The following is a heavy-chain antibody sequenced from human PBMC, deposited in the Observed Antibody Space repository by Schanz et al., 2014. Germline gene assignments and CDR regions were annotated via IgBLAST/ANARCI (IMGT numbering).Heavy chain of an antibody. CDR1: GFTFSSYS. V-gene: IGHV3-48*01. CDR2: ISSNSSTI. D-gene: IGHD1-26*01. Sequence: DVQLVESGGGLVQPGGSLSLSCAASGFTFSSYSMNWVGQAPGNKPEWVSYISSNSSTIYYADSVKGRFTISKDKTKSPLYQQTNGLIGESAAVYYCARGGATRFDYWGQGTLVTVSS. CDR3: ARGGATRFDY. J-gene: IGHJ4*02.